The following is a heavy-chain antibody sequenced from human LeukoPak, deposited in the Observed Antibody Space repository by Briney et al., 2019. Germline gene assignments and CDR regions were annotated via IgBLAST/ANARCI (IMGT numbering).Heavy chain of an antibody. D-gene: IGHD2-21*02. J-gene: IGHJ3*02. CDR3: ARDPATIMVVTVMNGFDI. CDR2: ISSSGSYT. Sequence: KPGGSLRLSCAASGFTFSDYYMSWIRQAPGKGLEWVSFISSSGSYTHYADSVKGRFTISRDNAKISLYLQMNSLRTEDTAVYYCARDPATIMVVTVMNGFDIWGQGTLVTVSS. V-gene: IGHV3-11*05. CDR1: GFTFSDYY.